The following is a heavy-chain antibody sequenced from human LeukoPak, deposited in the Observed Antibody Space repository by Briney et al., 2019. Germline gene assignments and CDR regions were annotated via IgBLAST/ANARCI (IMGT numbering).Heavy chain of an antibody. CDR3: ARDYAYCGGDCPLFDY. CDR2: IKQDGSEK. Sequence: PGGSLRLSCAASGFTFSSSWMAWVRQAPGKGLEWVANIKQDGSEKYYVGSVRGRFTISRDNAKKSLYLQMNSLRAEDTAVYYCARDYAYCGGDCPLFDYWGQGTLVTVSS. V-gene: IGHV3-7*03. CDR1: GFTFSSSW. D-gene: IGHD2-21*02. J-gene: IGHJ4*02.